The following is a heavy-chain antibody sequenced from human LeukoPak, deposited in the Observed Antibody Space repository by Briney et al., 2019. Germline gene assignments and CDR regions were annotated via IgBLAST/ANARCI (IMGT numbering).Heavy chain of an antibody. J-gene: IGHJ6*02. CDR1: AFTFSSYG. V-gene: IGHV3-33*01. D-gene: IGHD3-3*01. Sequence: PGGSLRLSCAASAFTFSSYGMHLVRQAPGKGLEWVAVIWYDGSNKYYADSVKGRFTISRDNSKNTLYLQMNSLRAEDTAVYYCARDGPYDFWSGYCMSSYYYYGMDVWGQGTTVTVSS. CDR3: ARDGPYDFWSGYCMSSYYYYGMDV. CDR2: IWYDGSNK.